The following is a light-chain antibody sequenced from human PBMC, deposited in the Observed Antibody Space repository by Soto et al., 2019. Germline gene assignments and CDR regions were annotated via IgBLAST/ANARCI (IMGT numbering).Light chain of an antibody. J-gene: IGLJ3*02. CDR3: AAWDDSLNGPV. Sequence: QPVLTQPPSASGTPGQRVTISCSGSSSNIGSNPVNWYQQLPGTAPKLIIYSNNQRPSGVPDRFSGSKSVTASLAISGLQSEDEADYYCAAWDDSLNGPVFGGGTKLTVL. CDR2: SNN. V-gene: IGLV1-44*01. CDR1: SSNIGSNP.